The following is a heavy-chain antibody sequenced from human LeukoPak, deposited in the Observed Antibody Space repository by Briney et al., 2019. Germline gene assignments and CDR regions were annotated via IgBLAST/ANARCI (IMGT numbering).Heavy chain of an antibody. V-gene: IGHV3-20*04. J-gene: IGHJ4*02. CDR2: INWNGGST. D-gene: IGHD6-6*01. CDR1: GFTFDDYG. Sequence: GGSLRLSCAASGFTFDDYGMSWVRQAPGKGLEWVSGINWNGGSTGYADSVKGRFTISRDNAKNSLYLQMNSLRAEDTALYYCARCGSSSVPPYYFDYWGQGTLVTVSS. CDR3: ARCGSSSVPPYYFDY.